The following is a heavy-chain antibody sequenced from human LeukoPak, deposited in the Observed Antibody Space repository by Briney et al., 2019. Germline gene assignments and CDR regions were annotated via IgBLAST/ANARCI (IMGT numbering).Heavy chain of an antibody. V-gene: IGHV3-21*01. CDR1: GFSFSNYK. J-gene: IGHJ4*02. CDR2: IDTSESDT. Sequence: GGSLRLSCAASGFSFSNYKTIWVRQAPGKGLEWVSSIDTSESDTYYADSVRGRFTISRDNAENSLFLQMNSLSAEDTAVYFCARDPDLRGHSGMDYWGQGTLVTVSS. D-gene: IGHD5-12*01. CDR3: ARDPDLRGHSGMDY.